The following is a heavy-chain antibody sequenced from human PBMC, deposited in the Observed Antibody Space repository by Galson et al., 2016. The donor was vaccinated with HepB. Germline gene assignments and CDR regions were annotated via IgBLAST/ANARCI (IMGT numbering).Heavy chain of an antibody. CDR3: ARGQKILSRTAYYFDY. D-gene: IGHD1/OR15-1a*01. CDR2: INHSGRS. V-gene: IGHV4-34*01. Sequence: SETLSLTCAVFGGSFSTPYWSWIRQAPGKGLEWIAEINHSGRSNYNPSLKSRVTISVDTSKNRFSLRLSSVTAADTAFYYCARGQKILSRTAYYFDYWGQGALVTVSS. CDR1: GGSFSTPY. J-gene: IGHJ4*02.